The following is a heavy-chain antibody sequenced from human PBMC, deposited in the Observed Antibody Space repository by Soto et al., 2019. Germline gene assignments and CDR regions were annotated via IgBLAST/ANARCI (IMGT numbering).Heavy chain of an antibody. CDR1: GGSISSTSYY. V-gene: IGHV4-39*01. CDR2: IYYSGST. Sequence: QLQLQESGPGLVKPSETLSLTCTVSGGSISSTSYYWGWIRQPPGKGLEWIGSIYYSGSTYYNPSLKSRVTISVDTSKNQVSLKLSSVTAADTAVYYCARRSRIAVAGTWIYDFDYWGQGTLVTVSS. J-gene: IGHJ4*02. CDR3: ARRSRIAVAGTWIYDFDY. D-gene: IGHD6-19*01.